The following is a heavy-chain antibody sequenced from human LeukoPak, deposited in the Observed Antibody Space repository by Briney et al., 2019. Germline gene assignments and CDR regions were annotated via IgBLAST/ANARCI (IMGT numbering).Heavy chain of an antibody. D-gene: IGHD3-22*01. CDR1: GFTFSDYY. Sequence: GGSLRLSCAASGFTFSDYYMSWIRQAPGKGLEWASYISFSGSPTQYADSVKGRFTISRDNAKNSLYLQMNSLRDEDTAVYYCARDRAYYYDSSGYYYFDHWGQGTLVTVSS. J-gene: IGHJ4*02. V-gene: IGHV3-11*01. CDR3: ARDRAYYYDSSGYYYFDH. CDR2: ISFSGSPT.